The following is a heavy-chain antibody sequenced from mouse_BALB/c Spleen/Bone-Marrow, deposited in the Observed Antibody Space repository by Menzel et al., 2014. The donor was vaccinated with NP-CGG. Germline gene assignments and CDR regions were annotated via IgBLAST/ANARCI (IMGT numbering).Heavy chain of an antibody. V-gene: IGHV1-54*01. CDR1: GYAFTNYL. D-gene: IGHD4-1*01. CDR2: INPGSGGT. J-gene: IGHJ3*01. CDR3: ARNANWLFTY. Sequence: QVQLQQSGAERVRPGTSETVSCKASGYAFTNYLIEWLKQRPGQGLEWIGVINPGSGGTNYNEKFKGKATLTADKSSSTAYMQLSSLTSDDSAVYFCARNANWLFTYWGQGTLVTVSA.